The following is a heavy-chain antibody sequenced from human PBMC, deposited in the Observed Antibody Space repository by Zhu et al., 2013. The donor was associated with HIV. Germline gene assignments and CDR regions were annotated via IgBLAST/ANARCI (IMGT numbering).Heavy chain of an antibody. CDR2: IYYSGST. CDR1: GGSISSGGYY. D-gene: IGHD3-3*01. J-gene: IGHJ6*02. CDR3: ARMRPAGKNDFWSGFGMDV. Sequence: QVQLQESGPGLVKPSQTLSLTCTVSGGSISSGGYYWSWIRQHPGKGLEWIGYIYYSGSTYYNPSLKSRVTISVDTSKNQFSLKLSSVTAGDTAVYYCARMRPAGKNDFWSGFGMDVWGQGTTVTVSS. V-gene: IGHV4-31*03.